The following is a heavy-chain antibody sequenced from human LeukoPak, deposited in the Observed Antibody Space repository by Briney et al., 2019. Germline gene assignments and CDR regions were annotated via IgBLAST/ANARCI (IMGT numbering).Heavy chain of an antibody. V-gene: IGHV6-1*01. D-gene: IGHD6-13*01. CDR2: AYYRSKWYN. CDR3: ARERSGIAAAGTGRYYYYYMDV. Sequence: SQTLSLTCAISGDSVSSNSAAWHWIRQSPSRGLEWLGRAYYRSKWYNDYAVSVKSRITINPDTSKNQFSLQLNSVTPEDTAVYYCARERSGIAAAGTGRYYYYYMDVWGKGTTVTVSS. J-gene: IGHJ6*03. CDR1: GDSVSSNSAA.